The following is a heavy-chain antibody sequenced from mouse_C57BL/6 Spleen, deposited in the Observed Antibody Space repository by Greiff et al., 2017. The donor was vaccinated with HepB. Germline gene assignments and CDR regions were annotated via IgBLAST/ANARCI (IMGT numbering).Heavy chain of an antibody. CDR2: IYPGSGST. CDR3: ARSDYYGSRDY. Sequence: QVHLKQSGAELVKPGASVKMSCKASGYTFTSYWITWVKQRPGQGLEWIGDIYPGSGSTNYNEKFKSKATLTVDTSSSTAYMQLSSLTSEDSAVYYCARSDYYGSRDYWGQGTTLTVSS. D-gene: IGHD1-1*01. V-gene: IGHV1-55*01. CDR1: GYTFTSYW. J-gene: IGHJ2*01.